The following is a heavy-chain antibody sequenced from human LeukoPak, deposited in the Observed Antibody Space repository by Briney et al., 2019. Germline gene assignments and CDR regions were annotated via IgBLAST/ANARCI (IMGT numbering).Heavy chain of an antibody. CDR1: GYTFTVYY. CDR3: ARGELGPEDY. V-gene: IGHV1-2*02. Sequence: ASVKVSCKASGYTFTVYYMHWVRQAPGQGHEWMGWINPNSDGTNYAQKFQGRVTMTRDTSISTAYMELSRLRSDDTAVYYCARGELGPEDYWGQGTLVTVSS. CDR2: INPNSDGT. J-gene: IGHJ4*02. D-gene: IGHD1-7*01.